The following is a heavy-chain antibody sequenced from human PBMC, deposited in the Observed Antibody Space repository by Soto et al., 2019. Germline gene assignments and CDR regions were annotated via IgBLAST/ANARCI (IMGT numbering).Heavy chain of an antibody. V-gene: IGHV3-30-3*01. J-gene: IGHJ6*02. D-gene: IGHD3-10*01. CDR2: ISYDGSNK. CDR3: AKDRGEVRGVITYYGMDV. Sequence: HHGGSLRNCCSASGFHFRSSPLHWVRPAPCKGLEWVAVISYDGSNKYYADSVKGRFTISRDNSKNTLYLQMNSLRAEDAAVYYCAKDRGEVRGVITYYGMDVWGPGTTVTVSS. CDR1: GFHFRSSP.